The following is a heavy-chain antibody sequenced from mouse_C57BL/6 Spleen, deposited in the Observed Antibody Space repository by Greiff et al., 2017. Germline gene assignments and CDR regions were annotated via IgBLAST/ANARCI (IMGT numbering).Heavy chain of an antibody. V-gene: IGHV1-54*01. J-gene: IGHJ4*01. CDR1: GYAFTNYL. CDR3: ARRYDYDSYYYAMDD. CDR2: INPGSGGT. D-gene: IGHD2-4*01. Sequence: VQLVESGAELVRPGTSVKVSCKASGYAFTNYLIEWVKQRPGQGLEWIGVINPGSGGTNYNEKFKGKATLTADKSSSTAYMQLSSLTSEDSAVYFCARRYDYDSYYYAMDDWGQGTSVTVSS.